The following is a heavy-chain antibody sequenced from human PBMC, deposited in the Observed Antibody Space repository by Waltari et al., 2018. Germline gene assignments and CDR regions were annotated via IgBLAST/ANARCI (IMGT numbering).Heavy chain of an antibody. J-gene: IGHJ6*03. CDR3: ARDSITMVRGVISGNYYYYMDV. D-gene: IGHD3-10*01. Sequence: QVQLQESGPGLVKPSETLSLTCTVPDGSISSYYCRWIRQPAGTGLEWIGRIYTSGSTNYNPSLKSRVTMSVDTSKNQFSLKLSSVTAADTAVYYCARDSITMVRGVISGNYYYYMDVWGKGTTVTISS. V-gene: IGHV4-4*07. CDR2: IYTSGST. CDR1: DGSISSYY.